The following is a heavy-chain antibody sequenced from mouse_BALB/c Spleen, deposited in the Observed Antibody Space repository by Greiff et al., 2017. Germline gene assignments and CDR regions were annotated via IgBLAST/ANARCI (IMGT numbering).Heavy chain of an antibody. CDR3: TRAEKSYYRYDGDYFDY. D-gene: IGHD2-14*01. J-gene: IGHJ2*01. Sequence: QVQLKQSGAELVKPGASVKLSCKASGYTFTSYYMYWVKQRPGQGLEWIGEINPSNGGTNFNEKFKSKATLTVDKSSSTAYMQLSSLTSEDSAVYYCTRAEKSYYRYDGDYFDYWGQGTTLTVSS. V-gene: IGHV1S81*02. CDR2: INPSNGGT. CDR1: GYTFTSYY.